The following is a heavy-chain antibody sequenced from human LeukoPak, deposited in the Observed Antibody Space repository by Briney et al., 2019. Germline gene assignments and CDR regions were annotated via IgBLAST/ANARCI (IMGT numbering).Heavy chain of an antibody. CDR3: ARDMGSGSLHY. CDR2: INTGTGDT. J-gene: IGHJ4*02. D-gene: IGHD1-26*01. Sequence: ASVKVSCKASGYTFTTYAIHWVRQAPGQRLEWLGWINTGTGDTRYSQTFQGRVTITRDTSASTAYVELSSLRPEDTAMYYCARDMGSGSLHYWGQGTLVTVSS. V-gene: IGHV1-3*04. CDR1: GYTFTTYA.